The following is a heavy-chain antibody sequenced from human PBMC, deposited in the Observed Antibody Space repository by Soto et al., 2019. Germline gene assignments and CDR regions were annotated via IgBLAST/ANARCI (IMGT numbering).Heavy chain of an antibody. CDR1: GYTFTSYY. CDR2: INPNSGCT. V-gene: IGHV1-2*04. J-gene: IGHJ4*02. D-gene: IGHD1-1*01. CDR3: ARDGYNLAGLDY. Sequence: APVEVSCKASGYTFTSYYMHWVRPAPGQGLEWMGWINPNSGCTNYAQKFQGWVTMTRNTIISTAYMELSRLRSDDTAVYYCARDGYNLAGLDYWGQGTMVTFS.